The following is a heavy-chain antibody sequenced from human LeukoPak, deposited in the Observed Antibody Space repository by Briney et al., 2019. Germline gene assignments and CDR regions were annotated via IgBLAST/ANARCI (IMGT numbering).Heavy chain of an antibody. J-gene: IGHJ4*02. Sequence: TGGSLRLSCAASGFTFRSYGMSWVRQAPGKGLEWVSAISGSGDDTNYADSVKGRFIISRDNSKNTLYLQMNSLRAEDTAVYYCAKQPPRYSGYDLYYFDYWGQGTLVTVSS. V-gene: IGHV3-23*01. CDR2: ISGSGDDT. D-gene: IGHD5-12*01. CDR3: AKQPPRYSGYDLYYFDY. CDR1: GFTFRSYG.